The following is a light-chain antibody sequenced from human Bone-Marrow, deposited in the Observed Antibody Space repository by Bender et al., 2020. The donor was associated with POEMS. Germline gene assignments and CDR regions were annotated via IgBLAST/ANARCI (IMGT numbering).Light chain of an antibody. CDR1: DLGDKY. V-gene: IGLV3-1*01. Sequence: SYEVTQPPSVSVSPGQTASITCSGDDLGDKYVAWYQQKPGQSLVLVIYQDTKRPSGIPERFSGSNSGNTATLTISGTQAMDEADYYCQAWDTYSVIFGGGTKLTV. CDR2: QDT. J-gene: IGLJ2*01. CDR3: QAWDTYSVI.